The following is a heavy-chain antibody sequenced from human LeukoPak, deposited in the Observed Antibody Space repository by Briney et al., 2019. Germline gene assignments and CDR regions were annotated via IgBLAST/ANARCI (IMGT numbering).Heavy chain of an antibody. CDR1: GFTFSSYS. Sequence: GGSLRLSCAASGFTFSSYSMNWVRQAPGKGLEWVSSISSSSSYIYYADSVKGRFTITRDDAKNSLYLQMNSLRAEDTAAYYCAREDNLGNYYNFYMDVWGKGTTVSVSS. J-gene: IGHJ6*03. V-gene: IGHV3-21*01. CDR2: ISSSSSYI. D-gene: IGHD1-1*01. CDR3: AREDNLGNYYNFYMDV.